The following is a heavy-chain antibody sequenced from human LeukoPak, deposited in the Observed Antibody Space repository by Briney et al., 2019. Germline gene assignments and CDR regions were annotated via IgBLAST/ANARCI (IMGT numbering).Heavy chain of an antibody. D-gene: IGHD3-10*01. V-gene: IGHV3-66*01. J-gene: IGHJ4*02. CDR3: ARDGPRAGRGVIFDN. CDR1: GFNFMQYG. CDR2: IYSGGST. Sequence: GGTLRLSCVGSGFNFMQYGMMWVSQAPGKGLEWVSVIYSGGSTYYADSVKGRFTVSRDNSKNTLYLQMNSLRGEDTAAYYCARDGPRAGRGVIFDNWGQGTLVTVSS.